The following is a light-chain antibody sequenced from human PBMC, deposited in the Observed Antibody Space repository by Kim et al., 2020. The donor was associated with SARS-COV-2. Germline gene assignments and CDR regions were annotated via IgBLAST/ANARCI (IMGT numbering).Light chain of an antibody. CDR1: SSDVGSYNL. Sequence: QSALTQLASVSGSPGQSITISCTGTSSDVGSYNLVSWYQQHPGKAPKLIIYEVTKRPSGVSNRFSGSKSGNTASLTISGLQAEDEADYYCCSYASTSTLIFGGGTQLTV. CDR3: CSYASTSTLI. V-gene: IGLV2-23*02. J-gene: IGLJ2*01. CDR2: EVT.